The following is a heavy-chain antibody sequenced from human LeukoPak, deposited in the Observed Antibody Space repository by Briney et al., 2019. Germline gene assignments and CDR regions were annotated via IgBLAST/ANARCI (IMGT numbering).Heavy chain of an antibody. V-gene: IGHV4-59*08. J-gene: IGHJ4*02. Sequence: SETLSLTCTVSGGSISSHYWSWIRQPPGQGLEWIGYVSYSVSPNYNPSLRSRVTTSVVTSKNQFSLKLSSVTAADTAVYYCARRSGYYFGSGSPDYFDYWGQGALVTVSS. CDR3: ARRSGYYFGSGSPDYFDY. CDR1: GGSISSHY. CDR2: VSYSVSP. D-gene: IGHD3-10*01.